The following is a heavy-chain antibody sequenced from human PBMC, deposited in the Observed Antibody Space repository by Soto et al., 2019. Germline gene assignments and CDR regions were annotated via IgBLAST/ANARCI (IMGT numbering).Heavy chain of an antibody. CDR2: IYPGDSDT. CDR3: AGPDCSGGSCYPLAFDI. V-gene: IGHV5-51*01. D-gene: IGHD2-15*01. Sequence: PGESLKISCKGSGYSFTSYWIGWVRQMPGKGLEWMGIIYPGDSDTRYSPSFQGQVTISADKSISTAYLQWSSLKASDTAMYYCAGPDCSGGSCYPLAFDIWGQGTMVTVSS. CDR1: GYSFTSYW. J-gene: IGHJ3*02.